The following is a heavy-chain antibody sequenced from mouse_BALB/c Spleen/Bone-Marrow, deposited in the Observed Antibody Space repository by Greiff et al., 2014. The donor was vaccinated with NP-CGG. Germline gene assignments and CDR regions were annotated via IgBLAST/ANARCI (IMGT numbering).Heavy chain of an antibody. CDR2: ISSGSSTI. Sequence: EVQLVESGGGSVQPGGSRKLSCAASGFTFSSFGMHWVRQAPEKGLEWVAYISSGSSTIYYADTVKGRFTISRDNPKNTLFLQMTSLRSEDTAMYYCARSSYGYDRQAYFFDYWGQGTTLTVSS. J-gene: IGHJ2*01. V-gene: IGHV5-17*02. D-gene: IGHD2-2*01. CDR1: GFTFSSFG. CDR3: ARSSYGYDRQAYFFDY.